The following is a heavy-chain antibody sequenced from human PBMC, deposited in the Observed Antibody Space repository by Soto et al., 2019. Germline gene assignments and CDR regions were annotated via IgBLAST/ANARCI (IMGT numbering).Heavy chain of an antibody. CDR1: GFTFSSYA. V-gene: IGHV3-23*01. Sequence: GESLKISCAASGFTFSSYAMSWVRQAPGKGLEWVSVISGSGGSTYYADSVKGRFTISRDNSKNTLYLQMNSLGVEDTAVYYCAKDLGSGWSQGGGKEYWGQGTLVTVSS. CDR3: AKDLGSGWSQGGGKEY. CDR2: ISGSGGST. D-gene: IGHD6-19*01. J-gene: IGHJ4*02.